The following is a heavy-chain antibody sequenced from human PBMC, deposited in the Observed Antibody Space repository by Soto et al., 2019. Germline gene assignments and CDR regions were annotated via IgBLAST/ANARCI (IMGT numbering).Heavy chain of an antibody. J-gene: IGHJ4*02. CDR2: IYYSGST. V-gene: IGHV4-59*01. CDR3: ARRYGGVFDF. D-gene: IGHD6-19*01. CDR1: GGSISSYY. Sequence: QVQLQESGPGLVKPSETLSLTCTVSGGSISSYYWSWIRQPPGKGLEWIGYIYYSGSTNYNPSLRGRVTISVDTSKNQSSLKLSSVTAADTAVYYCARRYGGVFDFWGQGTRVTVSS.